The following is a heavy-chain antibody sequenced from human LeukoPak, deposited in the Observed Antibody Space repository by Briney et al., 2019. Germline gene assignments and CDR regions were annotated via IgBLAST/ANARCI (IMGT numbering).Heavy chain of an antibody. D-gene: IGHD4-17*01. CDR2: FSGSGGST. Sequence: GGSLRLSCVASGFTFSSYAMSWVRQAPGKGLEWVSAFSGSGGSTYSADSVKGRFTISRDNSKNTLYLQMNRLRAEDTAVYYCAKGIRSPVTKLNYFDYWGQGTLVTVSS. CDR1: GFTFSSYA. V-gene: IGHV3-23*01. J-gene: IGHJ4*02. CDR3: AKGIRSPVTKLNYFDY.